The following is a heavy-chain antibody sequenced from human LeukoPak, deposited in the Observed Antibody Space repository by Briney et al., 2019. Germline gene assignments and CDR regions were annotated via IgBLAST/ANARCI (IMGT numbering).Heavy chain of an antibody. J-gene: IGHJ6*02. CDR2: IYYSGST. CDR1: GGSISSYY. D-gene: IGHD3-10*01. CDR3: ARDHRVLWFGELLYYGMDV. V-gene: IGHV4-59*01. Sequence: SETLSLTCTVSGGSISSYYWSWIRQPPGKGLEWIGYIYYSGSTNYNPSLKSRVTISVDTSKNQFSLKLSSVTAADTAVYYCARDHRVLWFGELLYYGMDVWGQGTTVTVSS.